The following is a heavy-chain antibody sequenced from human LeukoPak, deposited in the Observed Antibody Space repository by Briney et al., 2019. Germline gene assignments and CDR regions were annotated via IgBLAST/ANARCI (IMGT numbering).Heavy chain of an antibody. J-gene: IGHJ5*02. Sequence: SETLSLTCAVYGGSFSGYYWSWIRQPPGKGLEWSGEINHSGSTNYNPSLKSRVTISVDTSKNQFSLKLSSVTAADTAVYYCARGRSIRFLEWLLLFWFDPWGQGTLVTVSS. CDR1: GGSFSGYY. D-gene: IGHD3-3*01. V-gene: IGHV4-34*01. CDR3: ARGRSIRFLEWLLLFWFDP. CDR2: INHSGST.